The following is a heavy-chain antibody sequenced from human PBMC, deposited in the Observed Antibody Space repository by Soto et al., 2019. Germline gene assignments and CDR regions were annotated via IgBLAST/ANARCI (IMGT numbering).Heavy chain of an antibody. CDR3: ARAHLLGYYDFWSGYQSQYFDY. V-gene: IGHV4-31*03. J-gene: IGHJ4*02. Sequence: TSETLSLTCTVSGGSISSGGYYWSWIRQHPGKGLEWIGYIYYSGSTYYNPSLKSRVTISVDTSKNQFSLKLSSVTAADTAVYYCARAHLLGYYDFWSGYQSQYFDYWGQGALVTVSS. CDR1: GGSISSGGYY. CDR2: IYYSGST. D-gene: IGHD3-3*01.